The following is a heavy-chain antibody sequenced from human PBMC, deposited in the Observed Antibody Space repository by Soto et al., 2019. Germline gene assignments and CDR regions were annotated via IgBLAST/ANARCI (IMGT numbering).Heavy chain of an antibody. Sequence: ASVKVSCKASGGTFSSYAISWVRQAPGQGLEWIGGIIPIFGTANYAQKFQGRVTITADKSTSTAYMELSSLRSEDTAVYYCATGKKKLRFLEWSYYGMDVWGQGTTVTVSS. CDR1: GGTFSSYA. J-gene: IGHJ6*02. V-gene: IGHV1-69*06. CDR2: IIPIFGTA. CDR3: ATGKKKLRFLEWSYYGMDV. D-gene: IGHD3-3*01.